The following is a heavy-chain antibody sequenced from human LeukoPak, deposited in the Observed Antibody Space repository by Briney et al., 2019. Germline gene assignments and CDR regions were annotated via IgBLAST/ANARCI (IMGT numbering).Heavy chain of an antibody. Sequence: PGGSLRLSCAASRFTFSTYAMHWVRQAPGKGLEWVSAISGSGGSTYYADSVKGRFTISRDNSKNTLYLQMNSLRAEDTAVYYCAKDFAAGGGTVFDYWGQGTLVTVSS. CDR1: RFTFSTYA. CDR3: AKDFAAGGGTVFDY. D-gene: IGHD6-13*01. J-gene: IGHJ4*02. CDR2: ISGSGGST. V-gene: IGHV3-23*01.